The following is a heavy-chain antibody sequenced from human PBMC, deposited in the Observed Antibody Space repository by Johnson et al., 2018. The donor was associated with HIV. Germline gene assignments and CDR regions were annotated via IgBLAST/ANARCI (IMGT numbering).Heavy chain of an antibody. J-gene: IGHJ3*01. V-gene: IGHV3-11*04. Sequence: QVQLVESGGGLVKPGGSLRLSCAASGFTFSAYYMSWIRQAPGKGLECLAYISSSGSSVYYTDSVKGRFTISRDNTKNSLQLQMNSLRAEDTAVYYCARDATPWGGAYVGYAFDLWGQGTMVAVSS. CDR1: GFTFSAYY. CDR2: ISSSGSSV. CDR3: ARDATPWGGAYVGYAFDL. D-gene: IGHD4-17*01.